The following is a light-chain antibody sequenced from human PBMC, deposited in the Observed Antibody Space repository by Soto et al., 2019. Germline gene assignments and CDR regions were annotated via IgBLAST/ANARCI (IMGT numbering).Light chain of an antibody. J-gene: IGLJ2*01. CDR1: SSNFGTNP. Sequence: QPVLTQPPSASGTPGQRVTISCSGSSSNFGTNPVNWYQQLPGTAPKLLIYTNTQRPSGVPDRFSASKSGTSASLAISGLQSEDEADYYCAGWDDSLDGLVFGGGTKLTVL. V-gene: IGLV1-44*01. CDR3: AGWDDSLDGLV. CDR2: TNT.